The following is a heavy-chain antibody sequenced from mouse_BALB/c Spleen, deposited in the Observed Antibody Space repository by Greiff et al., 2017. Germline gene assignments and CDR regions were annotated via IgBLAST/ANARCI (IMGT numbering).Heavy chain of an antibody. CDR3: ARDYYGSSYDRYFDY. J-gene: IGHJ2*01. CDR1: GYTFTSYV. D-gene: IGHD1-1*01. Sequence: VQLKESGPELVKPGASVKMSCKASGYTFTSYVMHWVKQKPGQGLEWIGYINPYNDGTKYNEKFKGKATLTSDKSSSTAYMELSSLTSEDSAVYYCARDYYGSSYDRYFDYWGQGTTLTVSS. CDR2: INPYNDGT. V-gene: IGHV1-14*01.